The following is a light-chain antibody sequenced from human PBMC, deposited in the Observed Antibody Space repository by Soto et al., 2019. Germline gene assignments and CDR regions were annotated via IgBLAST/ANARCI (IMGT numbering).Light chain of an antibody. CDR3: QQRSNWLFT. Sequence: EIVLTQSPATLSLSPGERATLSCRASQSVSSYLAWYQQKPGQAPRLLIYDASNRATGIPARFSGSGSGTDFTPTISSLEPEDFAVYYCQQRSNWLFTFGGGTKVEIK. CDR2: DAS. J-gene: IGKJ4*01. CDR1: QSVSSY. V-gene: IGKV3-11*01.